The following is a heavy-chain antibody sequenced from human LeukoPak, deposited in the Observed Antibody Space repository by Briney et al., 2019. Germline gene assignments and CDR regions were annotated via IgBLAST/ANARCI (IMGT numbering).Heavy chain of an antibody. CDR2: ISYDGSNK. CDR1: GFTFSSYA. Sequence: PGRSLRLSCAASGFTFSSYAMHWVRQAPGKGLEWVAVISYDGSNKYYADSVKGRFTISRDNSKNTLYLQMNSLRAEDTAVYYCARDHGGNWNDVNAFDIWGQGTMVTVSS. V-gene: IGHV3-30*04. D-gene: IGHD1-1*01. CDR3: ARDHGGNWNDVNAFDI. J-gene: IGHJ3*02.